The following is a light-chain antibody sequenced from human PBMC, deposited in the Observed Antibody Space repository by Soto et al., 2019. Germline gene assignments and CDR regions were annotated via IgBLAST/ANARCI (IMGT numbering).Light chain of an antibody. Sequence: QSALTQPPSASGSPGQSVTISCTGTSSHVGGYNYVSWYQQHPGKAPKLMIYEVTKRPSGVPDRFSGSKSGNTASLTVSGLQAEDEAAYYCSSYAGSNIFYVFGTGTKLTVL. CDR1: SSHVGGYNY. V-gene: IGLV2-8*01. CDR3: SSYAGSNIFYV. J-gene: IGLJ1*01. CDR2: EVT.